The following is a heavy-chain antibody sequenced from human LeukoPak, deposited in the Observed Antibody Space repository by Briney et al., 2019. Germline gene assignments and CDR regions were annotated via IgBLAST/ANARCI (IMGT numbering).Heavy chain of an antibody. CDR3: ATFQQWLVPI. V-gene: IGHV4-39*07. CDR1: GGSISSSSYY. D-gene: IGHD6-19*01. J-gene: IGHJ4*02. CDR2: IYYSGST. Sequence: SETLSLTCTVSGGSISSSSYYWGWIRQPPGKGLEWIGSIYYSGSTYYNPSLKSRVTISVDTSKNQFSLKLSSVTAADTAVYYCATFQQWLVPIWGQGTLVTVSS.